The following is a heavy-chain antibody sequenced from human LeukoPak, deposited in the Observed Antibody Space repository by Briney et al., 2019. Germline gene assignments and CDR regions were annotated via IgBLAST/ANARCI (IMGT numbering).Heavy chain of an antibody. CDR2: INPSGGST. V-gene: IGHV1-46*01. J-gene: IGHJ3*02. D-gene: IGHD1-7*01. CDR1: GYTLTSYF. Sequence: GASVKVSCKASGYTLTSYFIHWVRQAPGQGLEWVGIINPSGGSTSYAQKFQGRVTMTRDTSTSTVYMELSSLRSEDTAVYYCARDQDWNYAFDIWGQGTMVTVSS. CDR3: ARDQDWNYAFDI.